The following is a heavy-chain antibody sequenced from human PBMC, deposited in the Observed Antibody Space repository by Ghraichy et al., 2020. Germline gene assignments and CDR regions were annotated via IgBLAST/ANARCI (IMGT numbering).Heavy chain of an antibody. CDR3: ARGYDYIWGSYRYIGAYYYYYMDV. CDR1: GFTFSSYS. D-gene: IGHD3-16*02. J-gene: IGHJ6*03. CDR2: ISSSSSYI. Sequence: GGSLRLSCAASGFTFSSYSMNWVRQAPGKGLEWVSSISSSSSYIYYADSVKGRFTISRDNAKNSLYLQMNSLRAEDTAVYYCARGYDYIWGSYRYIGAYYYYYMDVWGKGTTVTVSS. V-gene: IGHV3-21*01.